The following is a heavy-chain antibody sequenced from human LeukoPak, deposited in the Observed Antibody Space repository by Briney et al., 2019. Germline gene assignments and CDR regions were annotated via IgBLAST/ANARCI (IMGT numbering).Heavy chain of an antibody. D-gene: IGHD3-3*01. Sequence: SETLSLTCAVYGGSFSGYYWSWIRQPPGKGLEWIGEINHSGSTNYNPSLKSRVTISVDTSKNQFSLKLSSVTAADTAVYYCARGGPHTIFLFQHWGQGTLVTVSS. CDR3: ARGGPHTIFLFQH. CDR1: GGSFSGYY. V-gene: IGHV4-34*01. CDR2: INHSGST. J-gene: IGHJ1*01.